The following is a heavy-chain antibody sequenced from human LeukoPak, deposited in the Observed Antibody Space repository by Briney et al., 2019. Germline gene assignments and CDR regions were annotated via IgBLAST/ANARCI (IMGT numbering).Heavy chain of an antibody. V-gene: IGHV3-33*06. CDR2: IWYDGSNK. CDR1: GFTFSSYG. Sequence: PGGSLRLSCAASGFTFSSYGMHWVRQAPGKGLEWVAGIWYDGSNKYYADSVKGRFTISRDNSKNTLYLQMNSLRAEDTAVYYCAKGRYYYDSSGYHDYWGQGTLVTVSS. CDR3: AKGRYYYDSSGYHDY. D-gene: IGHD3-22*01. J-gene: IGHJ4*02.